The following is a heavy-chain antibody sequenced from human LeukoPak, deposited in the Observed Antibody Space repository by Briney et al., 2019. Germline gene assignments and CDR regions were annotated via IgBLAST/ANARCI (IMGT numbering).Heavy chain of an antibody. CDR3: ARDPRPSYDSRAYYYPGDH. CDR1: GYTFTSYY. J-gene: IGHJ4*02. CDR2: SNPSGGST. V-gene: IGHV1-46*01. D-gene: IGHD3-22*01. Sequence: ASVKLSCKASGYTFTSYYIHWVRQAPGQALEWMPISNPSGGSTRYAQTFPRRLTLPSDTSTRTVYLALSSLRSEDTAVYYCARDPRPSYDSRAYYYPGDHWGQGTLVTVSS.